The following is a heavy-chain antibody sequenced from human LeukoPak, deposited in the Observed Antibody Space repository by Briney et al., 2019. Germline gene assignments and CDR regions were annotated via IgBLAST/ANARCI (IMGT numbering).Heavy chain of an antibody. Sequence: GGSQRLSCAASGFSISGYAMSWVRQAPGKGLEWVSGINSNGNTYNADSVKGRFTISRDNSKNTLYLQMDSLRVEDTAVYYCAKDQVGWTSSRFDPWGQGTVVTVSS. CDR2: INSNGNT. D-gene: IGHD6-6*01. V-gene: IGHV3-23*01. CDR1: GFSISGYA. J-gene: IGHJ5*02. CDR3: AKDQVGWTSSRFDP.